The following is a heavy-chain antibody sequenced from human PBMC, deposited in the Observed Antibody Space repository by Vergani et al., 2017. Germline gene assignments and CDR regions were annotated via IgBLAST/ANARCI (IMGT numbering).Heavy chain of an antibody. D-gene: IGHD2-15*01. V-gene: IGHV1-2*02. CDR2: INPNSGGT. J-gene: IGHJ6*02. Sequence: QVQLVQSGAEVKKPGASVKVSCKASGYTFTGYYMHWVRQAPGQGLEWMGWINPNSGGTNYAQKFQGRVTMTRDTSISTAYMELSSLRSEDTAVYYCARECSGGSCYSNYYYGMDVWGQGTTVTVSS. CDR1: GYTFTGYY. CDR3: ARECSGGSCYSNYYYGMDV.